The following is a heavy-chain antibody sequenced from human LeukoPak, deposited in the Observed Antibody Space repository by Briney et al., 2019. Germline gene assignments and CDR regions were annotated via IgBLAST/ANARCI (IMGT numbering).Heavy chain of an antibody. J-gene: IGHJ3*02. CDR2: INDDGRTT. D-gene: IGHD3-10*01. CDR1: GFTFSYYW. Sequence: PGGSLRLSCAASGFTFSYYWMHWVRQAPGEGLVWVSRINDDGRTTTYADSVKGRITISRDNAKNTLYLQMSSPRVEDTAVYYCARSGITMVGGASIGLLTFDIWGPGTMVTVSP. CDR3: ARSGITMVGGASIGLLTFDI. V-gene: IGHV3-74*03.